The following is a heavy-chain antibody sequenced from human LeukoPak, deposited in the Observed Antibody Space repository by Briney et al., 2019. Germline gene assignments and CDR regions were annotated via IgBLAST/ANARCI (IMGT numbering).Heavy chain of an antibody. CDR1: GFIFSSYS. V-gene: IGHV3-7*01. CDR2: IKQDGIEK. Sequence: GGSLRLSCAASGFIFSSYSMNWVRQAPGKGLEWVANIKQDGIEKYYVDSVKGRFTISRDNAKNSLYLQMNSLRVEDTAVYYCAKVAKYYYGSETYYFFEHWGQGTPVTASS. CDR3: AKVAKYYYGSETYYFFEH. J-gene: IGHJ4*02. D-gene: IGHD3-10*01.